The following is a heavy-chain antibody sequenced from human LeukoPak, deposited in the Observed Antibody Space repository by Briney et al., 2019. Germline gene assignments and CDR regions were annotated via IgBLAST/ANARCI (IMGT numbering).Heavy chain of an antibody. CDR1: GFTFTSYD. CDR3: ARYGSGQPRRWFDP. Sequence: LSCAASGFTFTSYDMHWIRQPPGKGLEWIGEINHSGSTNYNPSLKSRVTISVDTSKNQFSLKLSSVTAADTAVFYCARYGSGQPRRWFDPWGQGTLVTVSS. D-gene: IGHD3-10*01. J-gene: IGHJ5*02. V-gene: IGHV4-34*08. CDR2: INHSGST.